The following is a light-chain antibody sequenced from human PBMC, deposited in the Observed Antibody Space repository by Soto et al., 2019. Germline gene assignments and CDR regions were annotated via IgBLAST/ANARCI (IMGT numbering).Light chain of an antibody. CDR3: CSYAGTYTVWV. Sequence: QSVLAQPRSVSGSPGQSVTISCTGTSSDVGNYNLVSWYQHHPGKAPKLMIYDVTKRPSGVPDRFSASKSGNTASLTISGLQAEDEADYYCCSYAGTYTVWVFGGGTQLTVL. CDR2: DVT. V-gene: IGLV2-11*01. CDR1: SSDVGNYNL. J-gene: IGLJ3*02.